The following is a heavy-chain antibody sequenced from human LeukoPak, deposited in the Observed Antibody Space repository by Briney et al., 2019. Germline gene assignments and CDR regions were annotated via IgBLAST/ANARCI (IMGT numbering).Heavy chain of an antibody. Sequence: GGSLRLSCAASGFTFSSYGMHWVRQAPGKGLEWVAVISYDGSNKYYADSVKGRFTISRDNSKNTLYLQMNSLRAEDTAVYCCAKDSQYGTFDYWGQGTLVTVSS. D-gene: IGHD2/OR15-2a*01. CDR3: AKDSQYGTFDY. CDR1: GFTFSSYG. V-gene: IGHV3-30*18. CDR2: ISYDGSNK. J-gene: IGHJ4*02.